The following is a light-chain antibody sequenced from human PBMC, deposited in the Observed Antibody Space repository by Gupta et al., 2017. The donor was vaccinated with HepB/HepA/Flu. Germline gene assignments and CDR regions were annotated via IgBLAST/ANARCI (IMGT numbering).Light chain of an antibody. J-gene: IGKJ5*01. V-gene: IGKV1-33*01. CDR2: DAS. CDR1: EDIVNS. CDR3: QHYCDLSIS. Sequence: DIQMTQSPSSLSASVGDRVSISCQASEDIVNSINWYQQKPGKAPRLLIYDASNLETGVPSRFSGTGSGTDFDLTIRGLDPEDFATYFCQHYCDLSISFGQGTRLEVK.